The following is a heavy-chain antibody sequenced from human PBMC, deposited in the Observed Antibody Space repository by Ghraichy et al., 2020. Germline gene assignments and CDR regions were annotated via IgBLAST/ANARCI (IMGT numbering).Heavy chain of an antibody. CDR2: IYYSGNT. D-gene: IGHD6-19*01. Sequence: SETLSLTCTVSGGSISSYYWSWIRQPPGKGLEWIGYIYYSGNTNYNPSLKSRVTISVDTSKNQFSLRLSSVTAADTAVYYCATHGAAVAGIRDWFDPWGQGTLATVSS. CDR3: ATHGAAVAGIRDWFDP. J-gene: IGHJ5*02. CDR1: GGSISSYY. V-gene: IGHV4-59*08.